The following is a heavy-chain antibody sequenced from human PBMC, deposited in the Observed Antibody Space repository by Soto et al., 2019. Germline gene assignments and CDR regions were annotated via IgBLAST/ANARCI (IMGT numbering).Heavy chain of an antibody. V-gene: IGHV1-18*04. J-gene: IGHJ4*02. D-gene: IGHD2-21*02. CDR2: ISAYNGNT. Sequence: ASVKVSCKASGYTFTGYYMHWVRQAPGQGLEWMGWISAYNGNTNYAQKLQGRVTMTTDTSTSTAYMELRSLRSDDTAVYYCARDLLLRGVTVDYWGQGTLVTVSS. CDR1: GYTFTGYY. CDR3: ARDLLLRGVTVDY.